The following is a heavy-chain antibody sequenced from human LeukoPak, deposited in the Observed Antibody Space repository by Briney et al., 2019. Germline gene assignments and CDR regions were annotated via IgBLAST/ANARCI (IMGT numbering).Heavy chain of an antibody. CDR2: IYYSGST. CDR3: ARRLGYSYPFDC. D-gene: IGHD5-18*01. V-gene: IGHV4-59*08. CDR1: GGTISDYY. Sequence: SGTLSPTCTVSGGTISDYYWTWIRQPPGKGLEWIGYIYYSGSTNYNPSLKSRVTISVDTSKNQFSLKLSSVTAADTAVYYCARRLGYSYPFDCWGQGTLVSVSS. J-gene: IGHJ4*02.